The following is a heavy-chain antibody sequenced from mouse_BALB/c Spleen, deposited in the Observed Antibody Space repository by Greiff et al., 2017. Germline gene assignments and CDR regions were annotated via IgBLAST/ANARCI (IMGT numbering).Heavy chain of an antibody. D-gene: IGHD4-1*02. Sequence: QVQLQQPGAELVRPGASVKLSCKASGYTFTSYWINWVKQRPGQGLEWIGNIYPSDSYTNYNQKFKDKATLTVDKSSSTAYMQLSSPTSEDSAVFYCTRCPTGKWYAMDYWGQGTSVTVSS. CDR1: GYTFTSYW. CDR3: TRCPTGKWYAMDY. J-gene: IGHJ4*01. CDR2: IYPSDSYT. V-gene: IGHV1-69*02.